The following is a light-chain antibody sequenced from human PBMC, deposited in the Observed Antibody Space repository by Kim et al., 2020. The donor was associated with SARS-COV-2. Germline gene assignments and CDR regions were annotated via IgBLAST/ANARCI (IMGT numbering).Light chain of an antibody. V-gene: IGLV3-21*03. CDR2: DDS. Sequence: APGKTARMTCGGNNIGSKSVHWYQREPGQAPVLVVYDDSDRPSGIPERFSGSNSGNTATLTISRVGAGDEADYYCQVWDSSSDHVVFGGGTQLTVL. J-gene: IGLJ2*01. CDR1: NIGSKS. CDR3: QVWDSSSDHVV.